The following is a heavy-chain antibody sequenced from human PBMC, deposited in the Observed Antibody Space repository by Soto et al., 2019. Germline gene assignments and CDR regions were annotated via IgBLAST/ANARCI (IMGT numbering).Heavy chain of an antibody. CDR2: IYPGDSDT. CDR1: GHIFSNYW. J-gene: IGHJ4*02. CDR3: ARQRLWGTSGYYYFEN. Sequence: GESLKISCKGSGHIFSNYWIGWVRQMPGKGLEWMGIIYPGDSDTRYSPSFQGQVTITVDKSINTAYLQWSRLKASDTAIYYCARQRLWGTSGYYYFENWGQGTLVTVS. V-gene: IGHV5-51*01. D-gene: IGHD3-22*01.